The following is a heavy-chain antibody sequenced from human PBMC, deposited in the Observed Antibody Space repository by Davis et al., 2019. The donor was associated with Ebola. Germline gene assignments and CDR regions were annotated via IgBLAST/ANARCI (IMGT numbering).Heavy chain of an antibody. D-gene: IGHD6-13*01. Sequence: PGGSLRLSCAASGFTFSSYAMHWVRQAPGKGLEWVAVISYDGSNKYYADSVKGRFTISRDNAKNTLYLQMNSLRAEDTAVYYCARGWGIAAAGIPGYWGQGTLVTVSS. CDR1: GFTFSSYA. CDR2: ISYDGSNK. V-gene: IGHV3-30-3*01. J-gene: IGHJ4*02. CDR3: ARGWGIAAAGIPGY.